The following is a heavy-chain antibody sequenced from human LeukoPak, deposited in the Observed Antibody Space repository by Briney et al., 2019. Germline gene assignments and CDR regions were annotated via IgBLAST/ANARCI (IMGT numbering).Heavy chain of an antibody. CDR2: INPNSGGT. J-gene: IGHJ4*02. V-gene: IGHV1-2*06. Sequence: PEASVKVSCKASGYTFTGYYMHWVRQAPGQGLEGMGRINPNSGGTNYAQKFQGRLTMTRDTSIRTAYMELSRLRSDDTAVYYCARGYSSGWYGYYFDYWGQRTLVTVSS. CDR1: GYTFTGYY. CDR3: ARGYSSGWYGYYFDY. D-gene: IGHD6-19*01.